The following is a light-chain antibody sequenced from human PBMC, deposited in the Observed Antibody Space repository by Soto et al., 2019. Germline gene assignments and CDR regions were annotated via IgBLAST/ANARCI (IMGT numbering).Light chain of an antibody. V-gene: IGLV2-14*01. CDR1: SSDVGGYNY. CDR3: SSYTTSSTYV. Sequence: QSVLTQPASVSGSPGQSITISCTGTSSDVGGYNYVSWYQQHPGKAPKLMMSDVSNRPSGVSNRFSGSKSGNTASLTISGLQTEDEADYYCSSYTTSSTYVFGTGTKVT. CDR2: DVS. J-gene: IGLJ1*01.